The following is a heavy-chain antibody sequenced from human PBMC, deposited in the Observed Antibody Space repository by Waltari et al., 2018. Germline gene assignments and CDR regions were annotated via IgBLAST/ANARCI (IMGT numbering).Heavy chain of an antibody. J-gene: IGHJ4*02. CDR2: IIPIFGTA. Sequence: QVQLVQSGAEVKKPGSSVTVSCKASGGTFSSYAISWVRQAPGQGLEWMGGIIPIFGTANYAQKFQGRVTITTDESTSTAYMELSSLRSEDTAVYYCARAIGCSGGSCYSEFDYWGQGTLVTVSS. CDR3: ARAIGCSGGSCYSEFDY. V-gene: IGHV1-69*05. CDR1: GGTFSSYA. D-gene: IGHD2-15*01.